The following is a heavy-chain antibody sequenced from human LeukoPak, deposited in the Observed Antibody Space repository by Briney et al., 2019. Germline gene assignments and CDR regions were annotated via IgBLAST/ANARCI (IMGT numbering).Heavy chain of an antibody. J-gene: IGHJ3*02. Sequence: ASVKVSCKVSGYALTELSMHWVRQAPGKGLEWMGGFDPEDGETIYAQKFQGRITMTEDTSTDTAYMELSSLRSEDTAVYYCATFSSWYVEAFDIWGQGTMVTASS. V-gene: IGHV1-24*01. CDR2: FDPEDGET. CDR1: GYALTELS. D-gene: IGHD6-13*01. CDR3: ATFSSWYVEAFDI.